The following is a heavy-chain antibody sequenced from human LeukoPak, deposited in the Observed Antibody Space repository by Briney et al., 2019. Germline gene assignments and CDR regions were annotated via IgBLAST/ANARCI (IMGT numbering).Heavy chain of an antibody. CDR2: INPNSGGT. J-gene: IGHJ1*01. V-gene: IGHV1-2*06. D-gene: IGHD1-26*01. CDR3: ARGYRTVGAIEYFQH. Sequence: GASVKVSCKASGYTFTSYDINWVRQATGQGLEWMGRINPNSGGTNYAQKFQGRVTMTRDTSISTAYMELSRLRSDDTAVYYCARGYRTVGAIEYFQHWGQGTLVTVSS. CDR1: GYTFTSYD.